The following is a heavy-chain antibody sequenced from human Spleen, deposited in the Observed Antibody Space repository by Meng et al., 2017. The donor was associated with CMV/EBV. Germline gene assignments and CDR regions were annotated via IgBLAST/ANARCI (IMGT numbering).Heavy chain of an antibody. CDR1: GFTFSSYG. V-gene: IGHV3-53*01. CDR3: ARVDIVVVPGGHEVDAFDI. J-gene: IGHJ3*02. D-gene: IGHD2-2*03. Sequence: GGSLRLSCAASGFTFSSYGMSWVRQAPGKGLEWVSVIYSGGSTYYADSVKGRFTISRDNSKNTLYLQMNSLRAEDTAVYYCARVDIVVVPGGHEVDAFDIWGQGTMVTVS. CDR2: IYSGGST.